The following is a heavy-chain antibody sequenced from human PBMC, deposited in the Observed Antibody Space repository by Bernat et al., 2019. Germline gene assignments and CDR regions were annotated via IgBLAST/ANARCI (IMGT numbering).Heavy chain of an antibody. CDR1: GFTFSSYG. CDR2: IWYDGSNK. Sequence: QVQLVESGGGVVQPGRSLRLSCAASGFTFSSYGMHWVRQAPGKGLEWVAVIWYDGSNKYYADSVKGRFTISRDNSKNTLYLQMNSLRAEDTAVYYCARVPSVVVAARYAYYMDVWGMGPRSPSP. CDR3: ARVPSVVVAARYAYYMDV. D-gene: IGHD2-15*01. V-gene: IGHV3-33*01. J-gene: IGHJ6*03.